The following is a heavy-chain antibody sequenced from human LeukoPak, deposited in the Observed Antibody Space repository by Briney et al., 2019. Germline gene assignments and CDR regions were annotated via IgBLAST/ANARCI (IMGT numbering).Heavy chain of an antibody. CDR2: IYYSGST. CDR3: ARLSGYSYGYRRGYYYYYMDV. CDR1: GGSISSSSYY. D-gene: IGHD5-18*01. Sequence: SETLSLTCTVSGGSISSSSYYWGWIRQPPGKGLEWIGSIYYSGSTYYNPSLKSRVTISVDTSKNQFSLKLSSVTAADTAVYYCARLSGYSYGYRRGYYYYYMDVWGKGTTVTISS. J-gene: IGHJ6*03. V-gene: IGHV4-39*01.